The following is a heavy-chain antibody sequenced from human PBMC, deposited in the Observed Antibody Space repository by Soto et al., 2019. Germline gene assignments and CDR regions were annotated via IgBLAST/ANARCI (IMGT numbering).Heavy chain of an antibody. D-gene: IGHD1-26*01. CDR1: GFTFSSYW. Sequence: EVQLVESGGGLVQPGGSLRLSCAASGFTFSSYWMHWVRQAPGKGLVWVSRINSDGSSTNYADSVKGRFTISRDNAKNALYLQMNSLRGEDTAVYCCARGYRGSYGNDYWGQGTLVTVSS. CDR2: INSDGSST. J-gene: IGHJ4*02. V-gene: IGHV3-74*01. CDR3: ARGYRGSYGNDY.